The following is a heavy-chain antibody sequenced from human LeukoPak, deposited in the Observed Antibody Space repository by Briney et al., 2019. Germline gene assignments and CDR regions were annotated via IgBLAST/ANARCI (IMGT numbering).Heavy chain of an antibody. D-gene: IGHD2-15*01. CDR3: ARRPGYCSGGSCYPFDY. CDR2: INQDSGEN. CDR1: GFTFSSYS. V-gene: IGHV3-7*05. Sequence: PGGSLRLSCAASGFTFSSYSMSWVRQAPGKGLEWVANINQDSGENYYVDSVKGRFTISRDNAKNSLYLQMNSLRAEDTAVYYCARRPGYCSGGSCYPFDYWGQGAVVTVSS. J-gene: IGHJ4*02.